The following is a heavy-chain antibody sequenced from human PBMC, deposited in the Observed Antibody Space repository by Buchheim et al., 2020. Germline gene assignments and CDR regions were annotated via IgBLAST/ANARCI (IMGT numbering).Heavy chain of an antibody. CDR1: GGSIKDTNYY. CDR2: IYYSGNT. J-gene: IGHJ5*02. V-gene: IGHV4-30-4*01. CDR3: VRGLTYIAYESHWFDP. Sequence: QVQLRESGLGLLKPSQTLSVTCDVSGGSIKDTNYYWSWIRLPPGKGLEWIGYIYYSGNTYYNPSLQSRVSISVDTSKTQSSLKLTSVTAADTGVYFCVRGLTYIAYESHWFDPWGPGTL. D-gene: IGHD3-9*01.